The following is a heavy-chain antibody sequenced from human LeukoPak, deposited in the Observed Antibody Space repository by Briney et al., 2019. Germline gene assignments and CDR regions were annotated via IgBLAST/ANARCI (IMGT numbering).Heavy chain of an antibody. J-gene: IGHJ4*02. CDR1: GGSVSSGSYY. D-gene: IGHD2-15*01. CDR3: ARLQIQDCSGGSCPIDY. CDR2: IYYSGST. Sequence: PSETLSLTCTVSGGSVSSGSYYWSWIRQPPGKGLEWIGYIYYSGSTNYNPSLKSRVTISVDTSKNQFSLKLSSVTAADTAVYYCARLQIQDCSGGSCPIDYWGQGTLVTVSS. V-gene: IGHV4-61*01.